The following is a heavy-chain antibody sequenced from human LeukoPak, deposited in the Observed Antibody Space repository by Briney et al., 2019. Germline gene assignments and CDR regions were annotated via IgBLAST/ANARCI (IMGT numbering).Heavy chain of an antibody. CDR2: ISSSSSYI. Sequence: GGSLRLSCAASGFPFSSYSTNWVRQAPGKGVGWVSSISSSSSYIYYADSVKGRFTISRDNAKNSLYLQMNSLRAEDTAVYYCARDPGYSSGRGFDYWGQGTLVTVSS. D-gene: IGHD6-19*01. CDR1: GFPFSSYS. CDR3: ARDPGYSSGRGFDY. V-gene: IGHV3-21*01. J-gene: IGHJ4*02.